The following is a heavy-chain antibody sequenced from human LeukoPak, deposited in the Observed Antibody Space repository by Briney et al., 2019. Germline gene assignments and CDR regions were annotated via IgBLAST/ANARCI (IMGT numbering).Heavy chain of an antibody. D-gene: IGHD2-2*01. CDR1: GYTFTGYY. V-gene: IGHV1-2*06. Sequence: GASVKVSCKASGYTFTGYYMHWVRQAPGQGLEWMGRINPNSGGTNYAQKFQGRVTMTRDTSISTAHMELSSLRSDDTAVYYCAREQPADNYYGMDVWGQGTTVTVSS. CDR2: INPNSGGT. J-gene: IGHJ6*02. CDR3: AREQPADNYYGMDV.